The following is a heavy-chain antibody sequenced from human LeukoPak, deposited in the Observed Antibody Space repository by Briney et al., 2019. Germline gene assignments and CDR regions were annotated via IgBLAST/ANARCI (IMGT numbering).Heavy chain of an antibody. CDR2: ISYDGSNK. CDR3: AAVVPAAMYPYY. V-gene: IGHV3-30-3*01. Sequence: GGSLRLSCAASGFTFSSYAMHWVRQAPGKGLEWVAVISYDGSNKCYADSVKGRFTISRDNSKNTLYLQMNSLRAEDTAVYYCAAVVPAAMYPYYWGQGTLVTVSS. D-gene: IGHD2-2*01. CDR1: GFTFSSYA. J-gene: IGHJ4*02.